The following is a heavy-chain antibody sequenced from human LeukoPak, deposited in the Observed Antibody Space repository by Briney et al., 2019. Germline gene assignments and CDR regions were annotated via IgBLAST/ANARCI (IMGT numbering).Heavy chain of an antibody. Sequence: SQTLSLTCAISGDSVASNSAAWNWIRQSPSRGLEWLGRTYYRSKWYNDYAVSVKSRITINPDTSKNQFSLQLNSVTPEDTAVYYCARSPVAVAGSNWFGPWGQGTLVTVSS. CDR2: TYYRSKWYN. CDR1: GDSVASNSAA. CDR3: ARSPVAVAGSNWFGP. V-gene: IGHV6-1*01. D-gene: IGHD6-19*01. J-gene: IGHJ5*02.